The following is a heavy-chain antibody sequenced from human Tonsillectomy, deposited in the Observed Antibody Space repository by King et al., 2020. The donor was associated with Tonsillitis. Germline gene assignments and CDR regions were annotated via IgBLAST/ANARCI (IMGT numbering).Heavy chain of an antibody. V-gene: IGHV4-34*01. CDR1: GGSFSGYY. Sequence: QVQLQQWGAGLFKPSETLSLTCAVYGGSFSGYYWSWVRQPPGKGLEWVGGINHSGNTNYNPSLKSRVTVSVDTSKNQFSLKLSSVTAADTAVYYCARFIAVAGPFDYWGQGTLVTVSS. CDR3: ARFIAVAGPFDY. CDR2: INHSGNT. D-gene: IGHD6-19*01. J-gene: IGHJ4*02.